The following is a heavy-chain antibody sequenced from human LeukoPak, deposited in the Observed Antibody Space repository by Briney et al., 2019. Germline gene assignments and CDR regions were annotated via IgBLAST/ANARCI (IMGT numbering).Heavy chain of an antibody. J-gene: IGHJ4*02. CDR2: IYSGGST. CDR1: GFTVSSNY. CDR3: ARLRPYYYGSGP. Sequence: GGSLRLSCAASGFTVSSNYMSWVRQAPGKGLEWVSVIYSGGSTYYADSVKGRFTISRDNSKNTLYLQMNSLRAEDTAVYYCARLRPYYYGSGPWGQGTLVTVSS. D-gene: IGHD3-10*01. V-gene: IGHV3-66*04.